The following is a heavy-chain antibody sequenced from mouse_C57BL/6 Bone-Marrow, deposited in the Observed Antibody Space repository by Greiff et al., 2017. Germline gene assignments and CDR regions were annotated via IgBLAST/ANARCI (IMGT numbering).Heavy chain of an antibody. Sequence: QVQLQQSGAELARPGASVTMSCKASGYTFTSYTMHWVKQRPGQGLEWIGYINPSSGYTKYNQKFKDKATLTADKSSSTAYMQLSSLTSEDSAVYYCARTVTTVVATDYWGQGTTLTVSS. V-gene: IGHV1-4*01. CDR3: ARTVTTVVATDY. CDR2: INPSSGYT. CDR1: GYTFTSYT. D-gene: IGHD1-1*01. J-gene: IGHJ2*01.